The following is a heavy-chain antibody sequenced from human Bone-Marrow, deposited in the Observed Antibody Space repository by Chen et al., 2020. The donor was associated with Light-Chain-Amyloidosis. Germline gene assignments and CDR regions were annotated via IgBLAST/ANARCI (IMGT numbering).Heavy chain of an antibody. CDR1: GYTIPNYW. CDR3: ARRRDGYNFDY. CDR2: ISPDDSDA. V-gene: IGHV5-51*01. J-gene: IGHJ4*02. Sequence: EVQQEQSGQEEKNPGETLKSACKDSGYTIPNYWIGWVRQMPGKGLEWMGVISPDDSDARYSPSFEGQVTISADKSITTAYLQWRSLKASDTAMYYCARRRDGYNFDYWGQGTLVTVSS. D-gene: IGHD5-12*01.